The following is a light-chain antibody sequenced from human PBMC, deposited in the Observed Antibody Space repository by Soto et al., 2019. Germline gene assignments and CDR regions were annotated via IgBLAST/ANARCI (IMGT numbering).Light chain of an antibody. CDR1: QNVSNNF. J-gene: IGKJ1*01. Sequence: ENVVTQSPGTLSLSPGEEATLSCRASQNVSNNFLAWYQQIPGQPPRLLIYGASSRATGIPDRFSGSGSGTDFTLTISRLEPEDFAVYYCQQYGSSPRTFGQGTKVDIK. CDR3: QQYGSSPRT. V-gene: IGKV3-20*01. CDR2: GAS.